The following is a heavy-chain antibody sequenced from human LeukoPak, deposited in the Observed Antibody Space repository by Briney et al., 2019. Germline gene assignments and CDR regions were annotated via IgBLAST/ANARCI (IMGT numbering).Heavy chain of an antibody. CDR2: INPSSGGT. CDR1: GYSFTEYY. Sequence: ASVKVSCKTSGYSFTEYYMHWVRQAPGQGLEWMRWINPSSGGTSSAQKFQGRVTMTRDRSMTTVYMEVRWLTSDDTAVYYCARADRLHGGPYLIGPWGQETLVTVSS. CDR3: ARADRLHGGPYLIGP. V-gene: IGHV1-2*02. D-gene: IGHD2-21*01. J-gene: IGHJ5*02.